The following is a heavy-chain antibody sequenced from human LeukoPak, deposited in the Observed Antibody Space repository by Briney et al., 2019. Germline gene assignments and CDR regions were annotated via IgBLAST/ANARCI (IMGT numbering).Heavy chain of an antibody. Sequence: ASVKVSCKTSGYTFTDYYMHWVRQAPGQGLEWMGWINPNSGGTNSAQKFQGRVTMTRDTSISTAYTELSRLRSDDTAVYYCAREVNGGVADYWGQGTLVTVSS. CDR2: INPNSGGT. D-gene: IGHD4-23*01. J-gene: IGHJ4*02. CDR3: AREVNGGVADY. CDR1: GYTFTDYY. V-gene: IGHV1-2*02.